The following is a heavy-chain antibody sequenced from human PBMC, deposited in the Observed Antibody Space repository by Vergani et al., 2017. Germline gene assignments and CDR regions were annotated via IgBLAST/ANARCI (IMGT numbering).Heavy chain of an antibody. V-gene: IGHV3-33*01. CDR1: GFTFSSYG. CDR3: ARARDGCDY. Sequence: QVQLVESGGGVVQPGRSLRLSCAASGFTFSSYGMHWVRQAPGKGLEWVAVIWYDGSNKYYADSVKGRFTISRDNSKNTLYLQMNSLRAEDTAVYYWARARDGCDYWGQGTLVTVSS. CDR2: IWYDGSNK. J-gene: IGHJ4*02. D-gene: IGHD5-24*01.